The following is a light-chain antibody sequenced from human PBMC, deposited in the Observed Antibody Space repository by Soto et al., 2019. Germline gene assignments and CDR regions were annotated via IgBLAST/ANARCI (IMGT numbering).Light chain of an antibody. Sequence: EIVLTQSPGTLSLSPGERATLSCRASQSVSSSYLAWYQQKPGQAPRLLIYGASSRATGIPDRFSGRGSGSDFTLTIRRLEPEDFAVYYCQQFGSSPLTFGGGTKVEIK. V-gene: IGKV3-20*01. CDR3: QQFGSSPLT. CDR2: GAS. J-gene: IGKJ4*01. CDR1: QSVSSSY.